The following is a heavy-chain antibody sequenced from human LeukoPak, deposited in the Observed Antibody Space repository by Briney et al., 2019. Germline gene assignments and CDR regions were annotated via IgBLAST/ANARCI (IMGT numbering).Heavy chain of an antibody. V-gene: IGHV3-74*01. CDR2: INSDGSNS. J-gene: IGHJ4*02. CDR1: GFTFSSYW. CDR3: ARHPNLDY. Sequence: PGGSLRLSCAASGFTFSSYWMHWVRHAPGKGLVWVSRINSDGSNSIYADSVKGRFTISRDNAKNTLYLQMNSLGAEDTAVYYCARHPNLDYWGQGTLVTVSS.